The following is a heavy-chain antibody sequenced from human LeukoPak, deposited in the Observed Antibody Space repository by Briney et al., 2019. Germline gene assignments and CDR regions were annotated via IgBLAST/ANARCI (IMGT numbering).Heavy chain of an antibody. CDR2: IYPGDSDT. V-gene: IGHV5-51*01. Sequence: NSGESLKISCKGSGYSFTSYWIAWVRQMPGKGLEWMGIIYPGDSDTRYSPSFQGQVTISADKSISTAYLQWSSLKASDTAMYYCARLYDILTGNSFDFWGQGTLVTVSS. J-gene: IGHJ4*02. CDR1: GYSFTSYW. D-gene: IGHD3-9*01. CDR3: ARLYDILTGNSFDF.